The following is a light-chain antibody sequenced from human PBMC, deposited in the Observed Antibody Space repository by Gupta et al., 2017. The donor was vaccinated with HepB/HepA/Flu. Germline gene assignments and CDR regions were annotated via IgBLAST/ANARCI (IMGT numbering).Light chain of an antibody. CDR2: KDS. V-gene: IGLV3-25*03. CDR1: ALPKQY. Sequence: SYELTPPPSVSVSPGQTARITCSGDALPKQYAYWYQQKPGQAPVLVIYKDSERPAGIPGRFSGSSSGTTVTLTISGGQAEDEADYYCQSADSSGTYVFGTGTKVTVL. CDR3: QSADSSGTYV. J-gene: IGLJ1*01.